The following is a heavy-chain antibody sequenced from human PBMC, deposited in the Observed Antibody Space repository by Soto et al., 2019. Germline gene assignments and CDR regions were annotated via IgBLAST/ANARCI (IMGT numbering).Heavy chain of an antibody. J-gene: IGHJ4*02. Sequence: QEQVVESGGGVVQTGRSLRLSCAASGFMFGSYGMHWVRQAPGKGLEWVAVVPSDGSKKLYADSVKGRFTISRDNSKNTMYMEMNSLRGEDTAVYYCVKELGYKSHWGQGTLVTVSP. CDR1: GFMFGSYG. CDR2: VPSDGSKK. D-gene: IGHD5-18*01. V-gene: IGHV3-30*18. CDR3: VKELGYKSH.